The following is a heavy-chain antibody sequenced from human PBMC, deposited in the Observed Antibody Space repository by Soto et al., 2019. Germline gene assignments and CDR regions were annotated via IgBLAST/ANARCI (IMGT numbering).Heavy chain of an antibody. CDR1: GGSFSGYY. V-gene: IGHV4-34*01. Sequence: LTCAVYGGSFSGYYWSWIRQPPGKGLEWIGEINHSGSTNYNPSLKSRVTISVDTSKNQFSLKLSSVTAADTAVYYCASDDLDYGDSTGFDYWGQGTLVTVSS. D-gene: IGHD4-17*01. CDR3: ASDDLDYGDSTGFDY. J-gene: IGHJ4*02. CDR2: INHSGST.